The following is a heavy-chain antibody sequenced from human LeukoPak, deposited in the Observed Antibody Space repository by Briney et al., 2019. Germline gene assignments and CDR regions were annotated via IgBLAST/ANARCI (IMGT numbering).Heavy chain of an antibody. Sequence: PGGSLKLSCAASGFTFSSYAMSWVRQAPGKGLEWVSAISGSGGSTYYADSVKGRFTISRDNSKNTLYLQMNSLRAEDTAVYYCAKDPPYYYDSSGMGLDYWGQGTLVTVSS. CDR2: ISGSGGST. CDR1: GFTFSSYA. V-gene: IGHV3-23*01. CDR3: AKDPPYYYDSSGMGLDY. D-gene: IGHD3-22*01. J-gene: IGHJ4*02.